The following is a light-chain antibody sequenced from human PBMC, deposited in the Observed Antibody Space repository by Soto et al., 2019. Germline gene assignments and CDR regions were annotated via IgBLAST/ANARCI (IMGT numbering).Light chain of an antibody. CDR2: KAS. CDR3: QQYNSFSWT. V-gene: IGKV1-5*03. J-gene: IGKJ1*01. Sequence: DIQMTQSPSTLSASVGDTVTITCRASQSISSWLAWYQQKPGKAPKLLIYKASSLEGGVPSRFSGSESGTEFTLTISSLQPDDFVTYYCQQYNSFSWTFGQGTKVEIK. CDR1: QSISSW.